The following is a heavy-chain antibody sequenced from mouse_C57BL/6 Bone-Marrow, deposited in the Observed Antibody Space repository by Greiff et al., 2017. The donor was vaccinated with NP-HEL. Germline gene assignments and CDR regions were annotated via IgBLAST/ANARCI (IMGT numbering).Heavy chain of an antibody. D-gene: IGHD1-1*01. V-gene: IGHV1-64*01. CDR2: IHPNSGST. J-gene: IGHJ2*01. Sequence: VQLQQPGAELVKPGASVKLSCKASGYTFTSYWMHWVKQRPGQGLEWIGMIHPNSGSTNYNEKFKSKATLTVDKSSSTAYMQLSSLTSEDSAVYYCARLFITTVVAEDYWGQGTTLTVSS. CDR1: GYTFTSYW. CDR3: ARLFITTVVAEDY.